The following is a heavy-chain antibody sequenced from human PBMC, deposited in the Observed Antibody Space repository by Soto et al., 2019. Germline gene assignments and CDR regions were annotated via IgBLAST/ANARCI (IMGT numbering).Heavy chain of an antibody. CDR3: AREIVGGRDLDY. CDR2: ISSSGSTI. Sequence: HPGGSLRLSCAASGFTFSSYEMNWVRQAPGKGLEWVSYISSSGSTIYYADSVKGRFTISRDNAKNSLYLQMNSLRAEDTAVYYCAREIVGGRDLDYWGQGTLVTVSS. J-gene: IGHJ4*02. D-gene: IGHD1-26*01. CDR1: GFTFSSYE. V-gene: IGHV3-48*03.